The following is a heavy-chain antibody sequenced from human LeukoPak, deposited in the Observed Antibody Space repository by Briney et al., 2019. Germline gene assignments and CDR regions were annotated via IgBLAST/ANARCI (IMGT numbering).Heavy chain of an antibody. J-gene: IGHJ3*02. V-gene: IGHV3-11*04. CDR3: ARRIAVARAFDI. Sequence: GGSLRLSCAASGFTFSDYYMSWIRQAPGKGLEWVSYISSSGSTVYYADSVKGRFTISRDNAKNSLYLQMNSLRAEDTAVYYCARRIAVARAFDIWGQGAMVTVSS. CDR2: ISSSGSTV. CDR1: GFTFSDYY. D-gene: IGHD6-19*01.